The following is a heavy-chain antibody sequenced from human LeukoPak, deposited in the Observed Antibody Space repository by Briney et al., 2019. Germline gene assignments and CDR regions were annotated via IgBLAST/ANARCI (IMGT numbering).Heavy chain of an antibody. CDR2: IKSKTDGGTT. D-gene: IGHD4-11*01. J-gene: IGHJ4*02. CDR1: GFTFSNAW. V-gene: IGHV3-15*01. Sequence: GGSLRLSCAASGFTFSNAWMSWVRQAPGKGLEWVGRIKSKTDGGTTDYAAPVKGRFTISRDDSKNTLYLQMNSLKTEDTAVYYCAKDLGSTADNPVDSWGQGTLVTVSS. CDR3: AKDLGSTADNPVDS.